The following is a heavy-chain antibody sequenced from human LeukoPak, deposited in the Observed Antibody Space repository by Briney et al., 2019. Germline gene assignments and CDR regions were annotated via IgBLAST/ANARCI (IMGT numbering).Heavy chain of an antibody. CDR2: ISHSGSTI. CDR3: AGNYLCYYGMDV. CDR1: GFTFSDYY. Sequence: GGSLRLSCAASGFTFSDYYMSWIRQAPGKGLEWVSYISHSGSTIYYADSVKGRFTISRDNAKNSLYLQVNSLRAEDTAVYYCAGNYLCYYGMDVWGQGTTVTVSS. V-gene: IGHV3-11*01. J-gene: IGHJ6*02.